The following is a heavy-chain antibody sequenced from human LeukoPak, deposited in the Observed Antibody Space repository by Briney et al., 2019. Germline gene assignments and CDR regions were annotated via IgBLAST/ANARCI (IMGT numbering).Heavy chain of an antibody. CDR1: GYTFTSYA. CDR2: INAGNGNT. Sequence: ASVKVSCKASGYTFTSYAMHWVRQAPGQRLEWMGWINAGNGNTKYSQKFQGRVTITRGTSASTAYMELSSLRSEDTAVYYCARDFTTLLWFGELFPDYYYYGMDVWGKGTTVTVSS. J-gene: IGHJ6*04. V-gene: IGHV1-3*01. CDR3: ARDFTTLLWFGELFPDYYYYGMDV. D-gene: IGHD3-10*01.